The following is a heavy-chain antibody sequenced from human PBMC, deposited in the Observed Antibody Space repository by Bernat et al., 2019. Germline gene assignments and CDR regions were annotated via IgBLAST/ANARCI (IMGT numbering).Heavy chain of an antibody. J-gene: IGHJ3*02. Sequence: EVQLVESGGGLVQPGGSLRLSCAASGFTFSIYWMSWVRQAPGKGLEWLANIKQDGSEKYYVDSVKGRFTISRDNAKNSLYLQMNSLRVEDTAVYYCASLGSVWKKLGAFDIWGQGTMVTVSS. CDR2: IKQDGSEK. CDR1: GFTFSIYW. D-gene: IGHD5/OR15-5a*01. CDR3: ASLGSVWKKLGAFDI. V-gene: IGHV3-7*02.